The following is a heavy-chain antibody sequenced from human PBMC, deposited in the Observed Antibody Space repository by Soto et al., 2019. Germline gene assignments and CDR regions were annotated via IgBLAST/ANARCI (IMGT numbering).Heavy chain of an antibody. D-gene: IGHD1-1*01. J-gene: IGHJ6*02. Sequence: QVQLMQSGAEVKKPGSSVKVSCKASGGTFSTSAISWVRQAPGEGLEWVGGIMPIFATPDYAQKFQGRVTISADESTATAYLELTSLTTDDTAVYYCARDNDRHHLGGNYYYVLDVWGQGTAITVSS. CDR1: GGTFSTSA. V-gene: IGHV1-69*12. CDR2: IMPIFATP. CDR3: ARDNDRHHLGGNYYYVLDV.